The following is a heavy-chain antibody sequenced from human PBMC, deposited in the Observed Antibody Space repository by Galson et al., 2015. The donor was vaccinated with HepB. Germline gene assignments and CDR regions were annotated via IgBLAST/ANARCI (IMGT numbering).Heavy chain of an antibody. CDR2: MNPNSGNT. V-gene: IGHV1-8*01. CDR1: GYTFTSYD. CDR3: ARGGDLYYDFWSGYYHDYYYGMDV. J-gene: IGHJ6*02. Sequence: SVKVSCKASGYTFTSYDINWVRQATGQGLEWMGWMNPNSGNTGYAQKFQGRVTMTRNTSISTAYMELSSLRSEDTAVYYCARGGDLYYDFWSGYYHDYYYGMDVWGQGTTVTVSS. D-gene: IGHD3-3*01.